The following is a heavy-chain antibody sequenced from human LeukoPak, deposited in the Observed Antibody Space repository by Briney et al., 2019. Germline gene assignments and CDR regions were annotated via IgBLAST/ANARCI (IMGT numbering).Heavy chain of an antibody. CDR2: IYHSGST. J-gene: IGHJ3*02. CDR1: GGSISNSNW. CDR3: ARDQEGYDSSGYHRGNAFDI. Sequence: PSETLSLTCAVSGGSISNSNWWSWVRQPPGKGLEWIGEIYHSGSTNYNPSLKSRVTISVDKSKNQFSLKLSSVTAADTAVYYCARDQEGYDSSGYHRGNAFDIWGQGTMVTVSS. V-gene: IGHV4-4*02. D-gene: IGHD3-22*01.